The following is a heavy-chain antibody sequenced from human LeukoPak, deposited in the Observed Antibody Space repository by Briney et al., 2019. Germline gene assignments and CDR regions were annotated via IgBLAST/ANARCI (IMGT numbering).Heavy chain of an antibody. CDR1: RFTFGIYW. J-gene: IGHJ4*02. CDR3: ARAASTGTVDY. Sequence: GGYLRLSCAASRFTFGIYWMSWVRQAPGKALEWVANINQDGSETYYVDSVEGRFTISRDNTKNSLYLQMNSLRAEDTALYFCARAASTGTVDYWGQGTMVTVSS. CDR2: INQDGSET. V-gene: IGHV3-7*01. D-gene: IGHD6-13*01.